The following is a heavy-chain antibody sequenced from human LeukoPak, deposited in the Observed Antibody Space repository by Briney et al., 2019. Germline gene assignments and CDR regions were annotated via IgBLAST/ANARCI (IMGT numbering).Heavy chain of an antibody. J-gene: IGHJ6*02. D-gene: IGHD6-6*01. Sequence: GGSLRLSCAASGFTFSSYAMSWVRQAPGKGLEWVAVIWYDGSNKYYADSVKGRFTISRDNSKNTLYLQMNSLRAEDTAVYYCAKEGQLVRYGMDVWGQGTTVTVSS. CDR2: IWYDGSNK. V-gene: IGHV3-33*06. CDR3: AKEGQLVRYGMDV. CDR1: GFTFSSYA.